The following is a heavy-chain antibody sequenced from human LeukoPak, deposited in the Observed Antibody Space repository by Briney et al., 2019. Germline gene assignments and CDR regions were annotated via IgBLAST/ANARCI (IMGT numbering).Heavy chain of an antibody. D-gene: IGHD3-10*01. Sequence: GGSLRLSCAASGFTFSSYAMTWVRQAPGKGLEWVSTISGSGGSTYYADSVKGRFTISRDNSKNTLYLQVSSLRAEDTAVYYCAKVMTRTMVRGVPPSDYWGQGTLVTVSS. J-gene: IGHJ4*02. V-gene: IGHV3-23*01. CDR2: ISGSGGST. CDR1: GFTFSSYA. CDR3: AKVMTRTMVRGVPPSDY.